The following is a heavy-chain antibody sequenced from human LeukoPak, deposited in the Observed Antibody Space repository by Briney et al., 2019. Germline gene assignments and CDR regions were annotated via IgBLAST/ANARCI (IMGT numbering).Heavy chain of an antibody. CDR2: INHSGST. J-gene: IGHJ3*02. CDR1: GGSFSAYY. CDR3: ARPKGYCTNGVCYLDTFDI. D-gene: IGHD2-8*01. V-gene: IGHV4-34*01. Sequence: PSETLSLTCAVYGGSFSAYYWSWIRQPPGKGLEWIGEINHSGSTNYNPSLKSRVTISVDTSKNQFSLKLSSVTAADTAVYYCARPKGYCTNGVCYLDTFDIWGQGTMVTVSS.